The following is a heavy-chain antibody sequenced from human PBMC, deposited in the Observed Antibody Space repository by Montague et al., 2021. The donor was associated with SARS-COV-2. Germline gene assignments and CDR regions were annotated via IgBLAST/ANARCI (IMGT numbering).Heavy chain of an antibody. D-gene: IGHD5-18*01. CDR2: IYWDDDK. CDR1: GFSLSTSGVG. J-gene: IGHJ4*02. V-gene: IGHV2-5*02. Sequence: PVLVKPTQTLTLTCTFSGFSLSTSGVGVGWIRQPPGKALEWLALIYWDDDKRYSPSLKGRLTITKDTSKNQVVLTMTNVDPVDTATYYCAHKSAMFTASYFDYWGQGTLVTVSS. CDR3: AHKSAMFTASYFDY.